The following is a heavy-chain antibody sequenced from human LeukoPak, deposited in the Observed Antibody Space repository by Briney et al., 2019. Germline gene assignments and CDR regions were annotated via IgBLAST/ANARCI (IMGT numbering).Heavy chain of an antibody. Sequence: GESLKISCKGSGYSFTTYWIGWVRQMPGKRLEWMGIIYPGDSDTRYSPSFQRQVTISADKSINSAYLQWSSLKASDTAMYYCARRVGHCSGASCEYFDYWGQGTLVTVSS. D-gene: IGHD2-15*01. CDR2: IYPGDSDT. V-gene: IGHV5-51*01. CDR1: GYSFTTYW. CDR3: ARRVGHCSGASCEYFDY. J-gene: IGHJ4*02.